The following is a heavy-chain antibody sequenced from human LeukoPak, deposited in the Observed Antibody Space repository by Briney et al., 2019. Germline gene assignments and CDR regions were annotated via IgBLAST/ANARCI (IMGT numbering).Heavy chain of an antibody. V-gene: IGHV4-59*01. CDR3: ARTYSETSIDY. D-gene: IGHD1-26*01. Sequence: PSETLSLTCTVSGGSISSYYWSWIRQPPGKGLEWMGYIYHTGSTNYNPSLKSRVTISVDTSKNQFSLKLSSVTVADTAVYYCARTYSETSIDYWGQGTLVTVSS. J-gene: IGHJ4*02. CDR1: GGSISSYY. CDR2: IYHTGST.